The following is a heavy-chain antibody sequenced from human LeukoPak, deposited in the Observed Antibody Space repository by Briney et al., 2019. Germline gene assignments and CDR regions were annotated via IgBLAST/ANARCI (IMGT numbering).Heavy chain of an antibody. J-gene: IGHJ6*03. D-gene: IGHD6-19*01. Sequence: PGGSLRLSCAASGFTFSSYEMNWVRQAPGKGLEWVSYISSSGSTIYYADSVKGRFTISRDNAKNTLYLQMNSLRAEDTAVYYCARDFGWPYYYYYYMDVWGKGTTVTISS. V-gene: IGHV3-48*03. CDR1: GFTFSSYE. CDR3: ARDFGWPYYYYYYMDV. CDR2: ISSSGSTI.